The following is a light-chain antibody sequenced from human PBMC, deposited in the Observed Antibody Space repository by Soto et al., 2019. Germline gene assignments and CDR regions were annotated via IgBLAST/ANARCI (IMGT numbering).Light chain of an antibody. CDR2: GAS. V-gene: IGKV3-20*01. CDR1: QTGSSRY. Sequence: IVLTQSPGTVSLSPGERATLSCRASQTGSSRYLAWYQQKPGQAPRLLIYGASTRATGIPDRFSGSGSGTDFTLTISRLEPEDSAVYFCQHSGSSQWTFGQWTFGQGTKVEIK. J-gene: IGKJ1*01. CDR3: QHSGSSQWTFGQWT.